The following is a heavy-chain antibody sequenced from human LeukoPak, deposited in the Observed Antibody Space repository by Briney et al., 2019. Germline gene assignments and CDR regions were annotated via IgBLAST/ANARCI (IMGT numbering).Heavy chain of an antibody. J-gene: IGHJ4*02. CDR1: GFTFSNYA. D-gene: IGHD5-18*01. Sequence: GGSLRLSCAASGFTFSNYAMSWARQAPGKGLEWVSAISGSGGSTYSADSVKGRFTISRDNSKNTLYLRMNSLRAEDTAVYYCTKGTIWLPFDYWGQGTLVTVSS. CDR3: TKGTIWLPFDY. V-gene: IGHV3-23*01. CDR2: ISGSGGST.